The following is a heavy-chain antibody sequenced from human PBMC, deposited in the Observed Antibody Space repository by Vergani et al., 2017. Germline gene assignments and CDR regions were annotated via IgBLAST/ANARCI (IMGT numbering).Heavy chain of an antibody. CDR1: GGSVSSGSYY. Sequence: QVQLQESGPGLVKPSETLSLTCTVSGGSVSSGSYYWSWIRQPPGKGLEWIGYIYYSGSTNYNPSLKSRVTISVDTSKNQFSLKLSSVTAADTAVYYCARDYGWLKAFDIWGQGTMVTVSS. CDR2: IYYSGST. J-gene: IGHJ3*02. D-gene: IGHD6-19*01. CDR3: ARDYGWLKAFDI. V-gene: IGHV4-61*01.